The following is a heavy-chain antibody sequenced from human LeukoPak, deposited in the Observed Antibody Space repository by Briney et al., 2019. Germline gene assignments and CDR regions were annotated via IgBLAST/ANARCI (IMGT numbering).Heavy chain of an antibody. CDR3: ARDVENSGYQNLHY. Sequence: PSVKVSCKASGGTFSSYAISWVRQAPGQGLEWMGGIIPIFGTANYAQKFQDRVTITTDESTSTAYMELSRLRSEDTAVYYCARDVENSGYQNLHYWGQGTLVTVSS. CDR1: GGTFSSYA. D-gene: IGHD5-12*01. V-gene: IGHV1-69*05. J-gene: IGHJ4*02. CDR2: IIPIFGTA.